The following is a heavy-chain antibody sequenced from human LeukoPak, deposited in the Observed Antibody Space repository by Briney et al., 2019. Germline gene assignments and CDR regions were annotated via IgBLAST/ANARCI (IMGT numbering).Heavy chain of an antibody. Sequence: GGSLRLSCAASGFSFNNYVMSWVRQAPGKGLEWVSAISGDGARTYYADSVKGRFTISRDDSKNTLDLQMNSLRAEDTAIYYCAKTVVVITFRFDSWGQGSLVTVSS. J-gene: IGHJ4*02. CDR2: ISGDGART. V-gene: IGHV3-23*01. CDR1: GFSFNNYV. CDR3: AKTVVVITFRFDS. D-gene: IGHD2-21*01.